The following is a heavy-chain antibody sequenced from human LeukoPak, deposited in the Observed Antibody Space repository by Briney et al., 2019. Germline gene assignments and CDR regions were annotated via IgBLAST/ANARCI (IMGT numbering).Heavy chain of an antibody. J-gene: IGHJ4*02. CDR2: ISDNSGNT. Sequence: GASVKVSCKPSGYSFTRNGISWVRQAPGQGLEWMAWISDNSGNTNYAQNFQDRVTLTTDTSTSTAYMELRSLRSDDTAVYYCARVVNYAFDYWGQGTLVTVSS. D-gene: IGHD3-16*01. V-gene: IGHV1-18*01. CDR1: GYSFTRNG. CDR3: ARVVNYAFDY.